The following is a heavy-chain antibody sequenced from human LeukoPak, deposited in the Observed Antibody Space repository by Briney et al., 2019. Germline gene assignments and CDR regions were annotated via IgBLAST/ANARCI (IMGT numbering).Heavy chain of an antibody. D-gene: IGHD6-13*01. Sequence: PGGSLRLSCAASGFTFSNAWMSWVRQAPGKGLEWVGRIKSKTDGGTTDYAAPVKGRFTISRDDSKNTLYLQMNSLKTEDTAVYYCTTEERQQLVHYYYYYMDVWGKGTTVTVSS. CDR1: GFTFSNAW. J-gene: IGHJ6*03. CDR2: IKSKTDGGTT. V-gene: IGHV3-15*01. CDR3: TTEERQQLVHYYYYYMDV.